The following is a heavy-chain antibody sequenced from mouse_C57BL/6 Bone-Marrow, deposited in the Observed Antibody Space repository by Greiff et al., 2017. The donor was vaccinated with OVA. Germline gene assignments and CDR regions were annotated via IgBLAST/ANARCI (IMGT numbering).Heavy chain of an antibody. J-gene: IGHJ4*01. Sequence: VQLQQSGAELARPGASVKLSCKASGYTFTSYGISWVKQRTGQGLEWIGEIYPRSGNTYYNEKFKGKATLTADKSSSTAYMELRSLTSEDSAVYVCARSYYGSSEDAIDYWGQGTSVTVSS. D-gene: IGHD1-1*01. CDR3: ARSYYGSSEDAIDY. V-gene: IGHV1-81*01. CDR1: GYTFTSYG. CDR2: IYPRSGNT.